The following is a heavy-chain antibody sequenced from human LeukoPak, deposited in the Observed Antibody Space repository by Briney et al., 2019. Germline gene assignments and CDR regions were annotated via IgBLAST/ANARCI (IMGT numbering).Heavy chain of an antibody. CDR3: ARDDYGDSKGRFDP. J-gene: IGHJ5*02. CDR2: ISVYNGNT. Sequence: GASVKVSCKASGYTFNNYGITWVRQAPGQGLEWMGWISVYNGNTNYAQKLQGRLTMTTDTSTSTAYMELRSLRSVDTAVYYCARDDYGDSKGRFDPWGQGTLVTVSS. CDR1: GYTFNNYG. V-gene: IGHV1-18*01. D-gene: IGHD4-17*01.